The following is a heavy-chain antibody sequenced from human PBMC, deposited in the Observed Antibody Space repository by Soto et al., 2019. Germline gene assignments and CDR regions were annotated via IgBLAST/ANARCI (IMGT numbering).Heavy chain of an antibody. CDR3: ATGRTGYYDNLVY. V-gene: IGHV3-23*01. CDR1: GFTFRSYA. Sequence: MRLSCGASGFTFRSYAMYWVRQAPGKGLEWVSGVSGSGSGTYYADSVKGRFTISRDNSKNTVYLQMNSLRAQDPAGYCSATGRTGYYDNLVYWCQGTLVATSS. D-gene: IGHD3-22*01. J-gene: IGHJ4*03. CDR2: VSGSGSGT.